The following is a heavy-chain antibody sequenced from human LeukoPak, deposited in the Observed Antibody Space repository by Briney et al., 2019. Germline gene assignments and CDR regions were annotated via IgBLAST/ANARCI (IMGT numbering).Heavy chain of an antibody. CDR1: GGSISSHY. D-gene: IGHD6-13*01. CDR2: IYYSGST. Sequence: SETLSLTCSVSGGSISSHYWSWIRQPPGKGLEWIGYIYYSGSTNYNPSLKSRVTISVDKSKNQFSLKLSSVTAADTAVYYCARVDRQQLVFDYWGQGTLVTVSS. CDR3: ARVDRQQLVFDY. V-gene: IGHV4-59*11. J-gene: IGHJ4*02.